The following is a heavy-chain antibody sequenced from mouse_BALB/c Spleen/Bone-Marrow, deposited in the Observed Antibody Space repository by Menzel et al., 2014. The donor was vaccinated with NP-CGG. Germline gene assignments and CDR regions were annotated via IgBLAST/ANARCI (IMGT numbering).Heavy chain of an antibody. V-gene: IGHV2-2*02. J-gene: IGHJ2*02. CDR3: AINYDYDVYYLYY. D-gene: IGHD2-4*01. CDR2: IFSGGSS. CDR1: GFSLTTYG. Sequence: VMLVESGTGLVQPSKSLSISCTVSGFSLTTYGIHWIRQSPGKGLEWLGVIFSGGSSDYNAAFISRVIINKDNSKSQVFFKMNSLQANDTAIYYCAINYDYDVYYLYYWGQGTFITVSS.